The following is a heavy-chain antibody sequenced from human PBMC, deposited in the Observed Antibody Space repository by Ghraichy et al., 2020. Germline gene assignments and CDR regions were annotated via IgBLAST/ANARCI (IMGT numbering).Heavy chain of an antibody. D-gene: IGHD3-16*01. CDR2: IYYSGST. CDR1: GGSISSSSYY. J-gene: IGHJ3*02. V-gene: IGHV4-39*01. Sequence: SETLSLTCTVSGGSISSSSYYWGWIRQPPGKGLEWIGSIYYSGSTYYNPSLKSRVTLSVDTSKNQFSLKLSSVTAADTAVYYCARLWVTSNDAFDIWGQGTMVTVSS. CDR3: ARLWVTSNDAFDI.